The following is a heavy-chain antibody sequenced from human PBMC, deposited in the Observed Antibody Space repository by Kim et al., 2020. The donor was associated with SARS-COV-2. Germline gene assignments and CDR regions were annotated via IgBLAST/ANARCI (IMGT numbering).Heavy chain of an antibody. V-gene: IGHV3-7*03. CDR3: VRCPPVEGLCI. D-gene: IGHD2-21*01. J-gene: IGHJ4*02. CDR1: GFTFSTYW. CDR2: IKQDASEK. Sequence: GGSLRLSCETSGFTFSTYWMHWVRQAPGRGLEWVANIKQDASEKNYLDSVKGRFTISRDNAKSSLFLQMSSLTTEDTAIYYCVRCPPVEGLCIWGQGTLITVSS.